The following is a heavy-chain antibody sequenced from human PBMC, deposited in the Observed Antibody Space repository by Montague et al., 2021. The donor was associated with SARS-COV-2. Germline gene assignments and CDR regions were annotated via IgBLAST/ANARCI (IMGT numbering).Heavy chain of an antibody. V-gene: IGHV3-53*01. Sequence: SLRLSYAASGFTVSSNYMSWVRQAPGKGLEWVSVIYSGGSTYYADSVKGRFTISRDNSKNTLYLQMNSLRAEDTAVYYCARDVSPIGLMDVWGQGTTVTVSS. J-gene: IGHJ6*02. CDR3: ARDVSPIGLMDV. CDR1: GFTVSSNY. CDR2: IYSGGST.